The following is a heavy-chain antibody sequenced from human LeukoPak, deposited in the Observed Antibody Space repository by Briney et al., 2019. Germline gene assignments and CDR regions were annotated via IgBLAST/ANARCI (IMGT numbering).Heavy chain of an antibody. V-gene: IGHV3-48*04. CDR2: ISSSGSTI. J-gene: IGHJ6*03. D-gene: IGHD3-10*01. CDR3: ARRTYYYGSGSYVYYYYYMDV. CDR1: GFTFSSYG. Sequence: GGSLRLSCAASGFTFSSYGMHWVRRAPGKGLEWVSYISSSGSTIYYADSVKGRFTISRDNAKNSLYLQMNSLRAEDTAVYYCARRTYYYGSGSYVYYYYYMDVWGKGTTVTISS.